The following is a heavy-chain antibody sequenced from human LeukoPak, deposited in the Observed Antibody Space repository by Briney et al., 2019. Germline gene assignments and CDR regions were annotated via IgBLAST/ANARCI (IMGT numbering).Heavy chain of an antibody. V-gene: IGHV3-11*01. Sequence: GGSLRLSCAASGFTFSDYYMSWIRQAPGKGLEWVSYISSSGSTIYYADSVKGRFTISRDNSKNTLYLQMNSLRAEDTAVYYCAREGVAAAGNLFLYYGMDVWGQGTTVTVSS. CDR1: GFTFSDYY. J-gene: IGHJ6*02. D-gene: IGHD6-13*01. CDR3: AREGVAAAGNLFLYYGMDV. CDR2: ISSSGSTI.